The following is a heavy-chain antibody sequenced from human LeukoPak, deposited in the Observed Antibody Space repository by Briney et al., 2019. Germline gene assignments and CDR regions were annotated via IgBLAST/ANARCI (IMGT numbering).Heavy chain of an antibody. CDR1: GGSISSSNW. V-gene: IGHV4-4*02. CDR2: IYYSGST. D-gene: IGHD3-10*01. J-gene: IGHJ3*02. CDR3: ARGVGSVI. Sequence: PSGTLSLTCAVSGGSISSSNWWSWVRQPPGKGLEWIGYIYYSGSTNYNPSLKSRVTISVDTSKNQFSLKLSSVTAADTAVYYCARGVGSVIWGQGTMVTVSS.